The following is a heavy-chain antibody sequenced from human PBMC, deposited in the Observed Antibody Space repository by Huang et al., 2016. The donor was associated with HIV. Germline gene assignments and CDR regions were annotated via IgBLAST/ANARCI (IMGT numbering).Heavy chain of an antibody. J-gene: IGHJ4*02. CDR2: ISGYNGNT. V-gene: IGHV1-18*04. D-gene: IGHD1-26*01. CDR1: GNTFSGYG. Sequence: QVQLVQSGAEVKKPGASVKVSCKASGNTFSGYGISWVRQAPGQGLEWMGWISGYNGNTKYVENLQGRVTMTTDTSTSTADMELRSLRSDDTAVYYCARDRRPYSGSYLGYWGQGTLVTVSS. CDR3: ARDRRPYSGSYLGY.